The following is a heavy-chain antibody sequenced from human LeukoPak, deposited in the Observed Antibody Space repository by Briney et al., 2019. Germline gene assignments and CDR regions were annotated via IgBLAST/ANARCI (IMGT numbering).Heavy chain of an antibody. V-gene: IGHV3-53*01. Sequence: GGSLRLSCAASGFIVSTNYMSWVRQTPGKGLEWVSVIYSGGSTYYADSVKGRFTISRDNSKNTLFLQMNSLRADDTAVYYCAKGRIVVPINYFDYWGQGTLVTVSS. D-gene: IGHD2-2*01. CDR2: IYSGGST. CDR1: GFIVSTNY. CDR3: AKGRIVVPINYFDY. J-gene: IGHJ4*02.